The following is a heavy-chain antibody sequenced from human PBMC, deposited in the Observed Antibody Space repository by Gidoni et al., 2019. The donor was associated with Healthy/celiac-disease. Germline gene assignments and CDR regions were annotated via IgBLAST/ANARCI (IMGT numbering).Heavy chain of an antibody. CDR3: AREDIVVVPAAYNWFDP. D-gene: IGHD2-2*01. CDR2: IYTSGST. J-gene: IGHJ5*02. CDR1: GGSISSGSYY. V-gene: IGHV4-61*02. Sequence: QVQLQESGPGLVKPSQTLSLTCTVSGGSISSGSYYWSWIRQPAGKGLEWIGRIYTSGSTNYNPSLKSRVTISVDTSKNQFSLKLSSVTAADTAVYYCAREDIVVVPAAYNWFDPWGQGTLVTVSS.